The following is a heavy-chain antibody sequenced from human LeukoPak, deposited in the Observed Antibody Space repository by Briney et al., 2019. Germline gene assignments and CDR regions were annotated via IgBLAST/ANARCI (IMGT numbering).Heavy chain of an antibody. J-gene: IGHJ4*02. V-gene: IGHV1-2*02. CDR1: GYTFAGYY. Sequence: ASVKVSCKASGYTFAGYYMHWVRQAPGQGLEWMGWINPNSGGTNYAQKFQGRVTMTRDTSISTAYMELSRLRSDDTAVYYCARGDDFWSGADDYWGQGTLDTVSS. D-gene: IGHD3-3*01. CDR3: ARGDDFWSGADDY. CDR2: INPNSGGT.